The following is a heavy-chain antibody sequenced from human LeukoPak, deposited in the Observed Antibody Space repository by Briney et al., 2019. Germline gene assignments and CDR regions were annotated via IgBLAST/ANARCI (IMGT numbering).Heavy chain of an antibody. CDR1: GFTFTSHA. CDR2: ISGSGATT. D-gene: IGHD6-13*01. CDR3: ASSGSSWYSYEY. V-gene: IGHV3-23*01. Sequence: GGSLRLSCAASGFTFTSHAMSWVRQAPGKGLDCVSAISGSGATTYYADSVKGRFTISRDNSKNTQYLQMNSLRAEDTAVYYCASSGSSWYSYEYWGQGTLVTVSS. J-gene: IGHJ4*02.